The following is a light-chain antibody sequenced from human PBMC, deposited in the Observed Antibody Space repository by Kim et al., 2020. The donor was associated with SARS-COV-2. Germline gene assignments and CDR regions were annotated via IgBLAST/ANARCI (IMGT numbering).Light chain of an antibody. V-gene: IGKV1-39*01. J-gene: IGKJ2*01. Sequence: SASLGDRVTITCRASQAISSYLNWYHQKPGRAPKLLIYAASSLQSGVSSRFSGSQSGTDFTLTISSLQPEDFATYYCQQSYTAPYTFGQGTKLEI. CDR2: AAS. CDR1: QAISSY. CDR3: QQSYTAPYT.